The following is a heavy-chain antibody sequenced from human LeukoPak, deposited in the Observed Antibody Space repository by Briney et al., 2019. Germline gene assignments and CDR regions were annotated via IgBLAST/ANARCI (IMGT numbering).Heavy chain of an antibody. Sequence: GGSLRLSCAASGLILSSNHMSWVRQAPGKGLEWVSIIYSGGSTYYADSVKGRFTISRDNSKNTLYLQMSSLRAEDTAVYYCATFSYGSVRDYYGMDVWGQGTTVTVSS. CDR2: IYSGGST. CDR1: GLILSSNH. CDR3: ATFSYGSVRDYYGMDV. J-gene: IGHJ6*02. V-gene: IGHV3-53*01. D-gene: IGHD5-18*01.